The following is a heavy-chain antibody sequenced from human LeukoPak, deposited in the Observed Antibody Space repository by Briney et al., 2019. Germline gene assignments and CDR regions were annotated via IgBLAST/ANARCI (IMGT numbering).Heavy chain of an antibody. V-gene: IGHV4-39*01. J-gene: IGHJ3*02. CDR3: ARFGYSGSYGDAFAI. CDR2: IYYSGST. D-gene: IGHD1-26*01. CDR1: GGSISSSSYY. Sequence: SETLSLTCTVSGGSISSSSYYWGWIRQPPGKGLEWIGSIYYSGSTYYNPSLKSRVTISVDTSKNQFSLKLSSVTAADTAVYYCARFGYSGSYGDAFAIWGQGTMVTVSS.